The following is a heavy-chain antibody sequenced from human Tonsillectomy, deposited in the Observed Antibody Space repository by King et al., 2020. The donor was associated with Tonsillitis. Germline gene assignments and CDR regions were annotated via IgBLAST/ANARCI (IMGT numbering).Heavy chain of an antibody. CDR1: GGSISSGGYY. CDR2: MYYSWNT. CDR3: ARNSWTFDY. J-gene: IGHJ4*02. D-gene: IGHD3/OR15-3a*01. Sequence: QLQESGPGLVKPSHTLSLTCTVSGGSISSGGYYWSWIRQHPGKGLEWIGYMYYSWNTDYNPSLKSRVAISVDTSKNQFSLKLSALTAADTAVYYCARNSWTFDYWGQGTLVTVSS. V-gene: IGHV4-31*03.